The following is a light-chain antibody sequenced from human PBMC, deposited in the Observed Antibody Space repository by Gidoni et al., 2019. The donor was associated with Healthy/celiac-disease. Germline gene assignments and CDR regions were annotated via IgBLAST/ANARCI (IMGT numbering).Light chain of an antibody. CDR3: QQLNSYPRT. CDR2: AAS. Sequence: DIQLTQSPSFLSASVGDRVTITCWASQGISSYLAWYQQKPGKAPKLLIYAASTLQSGVPSRFSGSGSGTEFTLTIRSLQPEDFATYYCQQLNSYPRTFGPGTKVDIK. J-gene: IGKJ3*01. V-gene: IGKV1-9*01. CDR1: QGISSY.